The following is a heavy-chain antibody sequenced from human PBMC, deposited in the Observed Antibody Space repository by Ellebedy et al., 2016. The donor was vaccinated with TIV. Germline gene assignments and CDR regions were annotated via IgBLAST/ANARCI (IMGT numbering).Heavy chain of an antibody. Sequence: TFDDYTMHWVRQAPGKGLEWIGYIYYSGSTYYNPSLKSRVTISVDTSKNQFSLKLSSVTAADTAVYYCAREAYDYDYVWGSYRHDAFDIWGQGTMVTVSS. V-gene: IGHV4-31*02. CDR3: AREAYDYDYVWGSYRHDAFDI. J-gene: IGHJ3*02. D-gene: IGHD3-16*02. CDR1: TFDDYT. CDR2: IYYSGST.